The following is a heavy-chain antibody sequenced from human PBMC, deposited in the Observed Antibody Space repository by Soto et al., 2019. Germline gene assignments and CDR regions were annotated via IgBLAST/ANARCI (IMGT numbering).Heavy chain of an antibody. CDR2: ISGDGGSK. D-gene: IGHD4-17*01. J-gene: IGHJ4*02. CDR3: ARAGGTTVTGLWHFDS. CDR1: GFTFSSYA. Sequence: PGGSLRLSCAASGFTFSSYAMSCVRQAPGKGLEWVAAISGDGGSKYYADSVKGRFIISRDNSKKTLYLEMNSLRAEDTAVYYCARAGGTTVTGLWHFDSWGQGTLVTVSS. V-gene: IGHV3-23*01.